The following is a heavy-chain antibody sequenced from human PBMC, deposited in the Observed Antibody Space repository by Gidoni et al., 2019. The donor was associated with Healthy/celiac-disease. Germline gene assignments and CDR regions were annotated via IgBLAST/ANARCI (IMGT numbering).Heavy chain of an antibody. CDR2: IIPIFGTA. D-gene: IGHD5-12*01. V-gene: IGHV1-69*01. Sequence: QVQLVQSGAEVKKPGSSVTVSCKASGCPFSSYAISWVRQAPGQGLEWMGGIIPIFGTANYAQKFQGRVTITADESTSTAYMELSSLRSEDTAVYYCARGGYADYEGYFDYWGQGTLVTVSS. J-gene: IGHJ4*02. CDR1: GCPFSSYA. CDR3: ARGGYADYEGYFDY.